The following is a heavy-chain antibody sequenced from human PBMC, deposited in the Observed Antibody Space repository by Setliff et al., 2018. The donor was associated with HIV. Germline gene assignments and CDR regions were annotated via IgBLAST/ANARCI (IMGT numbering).Heavy chain of an antibody. CDR2: IYTTQTT. D-gene: IGHD7-27*01. V-gene: IGHV4-4*08. CDR1: GDSTSTYY. Sequence: SQTLSLTCTVSGDSTSTYYWNWIRQSPGKGPEWIGYIYTTQTTKYNPSLKSRVTISVDTSKNQFSLKLRSVTAADTAVYYCARAVNYWGLLSWFDPWGQGTLVTVSS. J-gene: IGHJ5*02. CDR3: ARAVNYWGLLSWFDP.